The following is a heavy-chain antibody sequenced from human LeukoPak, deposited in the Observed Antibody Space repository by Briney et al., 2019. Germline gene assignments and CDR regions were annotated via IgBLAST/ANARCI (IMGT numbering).Heavy chain of an antibody. CDR3: ARLAARPYDIDY. CDR1: GYTFTSYA. CDR2: INPNSGGT. J-gene: IGHJ4*02. V-gene: IGHV1-2*02. D-gene: IGHD6-6*01. Sequence: ASVKVSCKASGYTFTSYAMNWVRQAPGQGLEWMGWINPNSGGTNYAQKFQGRVTMTRDTSISTAYMELSRLRSDDTAVYYCARLAARPYDIDYWGQGTLVTVSS.